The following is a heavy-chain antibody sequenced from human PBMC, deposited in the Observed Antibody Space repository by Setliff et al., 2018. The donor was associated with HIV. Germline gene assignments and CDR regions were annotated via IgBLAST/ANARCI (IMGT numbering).Heavy chain of an antibody. Sequence: SETLSLTCTVSGGSISSSSHYWGWIRQPPGKGLEWIGSIYYSGTTYYNPSLKSRVTISVDTSKKQFSLRLTSVTAADTAVYYCARGVRDNSGWSSYYFDYWGQGTLVTVSS. CDR1: GGSISSSSHY. D-gene: IGHD6-19*01. J-gene: IGHJ4*02. CDR3: ARGVRDNSGWSSYYFDY. V-gene: IGHV4-39*01. CDR2: IYYSGTT.